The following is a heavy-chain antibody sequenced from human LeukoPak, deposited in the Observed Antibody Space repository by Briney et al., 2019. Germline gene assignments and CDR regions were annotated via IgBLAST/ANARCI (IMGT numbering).Heavy chain of an antibody. D-gene: IGHD6-19*01. CDR3: ARGFWYSSGWSTITNYYYYYYMDV. Sequence: ASVKVSCKASGYTFTSYYMHWVRQAPGQGLEWMGIINPSGGSTSYAQKFQGRVTMTRDMSTSTVYMELSSLRSEDTAVYYCARGFWYSSGWSTITNYYYYYYMDVWGKGTTVTVSS. V-gene: IGHV1-46*01. CDR2: INPSGGST. J-gene: IGHJ6*03. CDR1: GYTFTSYY.